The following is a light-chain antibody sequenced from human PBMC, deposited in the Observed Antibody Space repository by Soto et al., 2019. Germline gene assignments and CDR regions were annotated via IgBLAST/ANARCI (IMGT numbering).Light chain of an antibody. CDR2: GAS. CDR3: QQYNNWPQT. Sequence: VMTQAPATLSVSPGERATLSCRASQTINNNIAWYQLKDGQVPRLLIYGASTRATDIPARFSGSGSGTEFTLTISSLQSEDFEEYQCQQYNNWPQTFGQGTKVDTK. V-gene: IGKV3-15*01. J-gene: IGKJ1*01. CDR1: QTINNN.